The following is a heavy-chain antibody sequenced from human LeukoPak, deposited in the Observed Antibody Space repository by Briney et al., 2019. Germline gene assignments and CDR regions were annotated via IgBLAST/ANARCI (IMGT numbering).Heavy chain of an antibody. CDR3: ARPAAITRFAFDI. Sequence: SETQSLTCTVSGGSISSGGYYWSWIRQHPGKGLEWIGYIYYSGSTYYNPSLKSRVTISVDTSKNQFSLKLSSVTAADTAVYYCARPAAITRFAFDIWGQGTMVTVSS. CDR2: IYYSGST. D-gene: IGHD2-2*02. J-gene: IGHJ3*02. V-gene: IGHV4-31*03. CDR1: GGSISSGGYY.